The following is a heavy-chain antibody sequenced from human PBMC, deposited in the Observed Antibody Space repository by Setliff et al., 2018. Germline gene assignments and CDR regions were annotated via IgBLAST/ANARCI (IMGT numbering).Heavy chain of an antibody. CDR3: SRLVRFCTRTSCQRLSGGEF. CDR1: GYSFNGYG. J-gene: IGHJ4*02. V-gene: IGHV1-18*01. D-gene: IGHD2-8*01. CDR2: ISPHTGNT. Sequence: ASVKVSCKTSGYSFNGYGIAWVRQAPGQGLEWMGWISPHTGNTYYTPNLHGRLTLTTDTSTSTAYMELRSLGSDDTAVYFCSRLVRFCTRTSCQRLSGGEFWGQGTLVTV.